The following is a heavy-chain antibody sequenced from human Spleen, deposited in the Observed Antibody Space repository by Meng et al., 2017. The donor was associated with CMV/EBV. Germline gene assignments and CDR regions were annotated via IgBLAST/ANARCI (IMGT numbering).Heavy chain of an antibody. CDR1: GFTFSSYA. V-gene: IGHV3-7*01. J-gene: IGHJ6*02. D-gene: IGHD2-2*02. CDR2: IKQDGSEK. CDR3: ARVPATAIVDGAYYYYYYGMDV. Sequence: GESLKISCAASGFTFSSYAMTWVRQPPGKGLEWVANIKQDGSEKYYVDSVKGRFTISRDNAKNSLYLQMNSLRAEDTAVYYCARVPATAIVDGAYYYYYYGMDVWGQGTTVTVSS.